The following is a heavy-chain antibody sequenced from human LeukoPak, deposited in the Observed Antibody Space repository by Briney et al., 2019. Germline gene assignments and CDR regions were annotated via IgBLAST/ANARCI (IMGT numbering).Heavy chain of an antibody. Sequence: GGSLRLSCAASGFNFYIHAMTWVRQAPGKGLEWVASIGGSGTDTYYADSVTGRFTIFRDNSNKMLFLQLNRLRAEDTAVYYCARDPTIGNKYGSFDSWGQGTLVTVSS. CDR2: IGGSGTDT. V-gene: IGHV3-23*01. CDR3: ARDPTIGNKYGSFDS. CDR1: GFNFYIHA. D-gene: IGHD1-14*01. J-gene: IGHJ4*02.